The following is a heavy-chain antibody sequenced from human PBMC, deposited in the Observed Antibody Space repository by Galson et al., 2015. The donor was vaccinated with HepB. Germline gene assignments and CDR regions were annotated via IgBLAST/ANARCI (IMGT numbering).Heavy chain of an antibody. CDR1: GFTFSDYY. J-gene: IGHJ6*03. CDR3: ARGGKSGKPEGKRYCTGGVCYKDYYYYYMDV. D-gene: IGHD2-8*02. Sequence: SLRLSCAASGFTFSDYYMSWIRQAPGKGLEWVSYISSSGSTIYYADSVKGRFTISRDNAKNSLYLQMNSLRAEDTAVYYCARGGKSGKPEGKRYCTGGVCYKDYYYYYMDVWGKGTTVTVSS. CDR2: ISSSGSTI. V-gene: IGHV3-11*01.